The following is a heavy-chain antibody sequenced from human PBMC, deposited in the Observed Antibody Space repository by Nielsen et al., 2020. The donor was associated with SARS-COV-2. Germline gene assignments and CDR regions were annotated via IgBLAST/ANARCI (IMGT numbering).Heavy chain of an antibody. Sequence: GSLRLSCAASGFTFSSYAMHWVRQAPGKGLEWVAVISYDGSNKYYADSVKGRFTISRDNSKNTLYLQMNSLRAEDTAVYYCATQAGYGYYFDYWGQGTLVTVSS. V-gene: IGHV3-30*04. CDR1: GFTFSSYA. D-gene: IGHD4-17*01. J-gene: IGHJ4*02. CDR2: ISYDGSNK. CDR3: ATQAGYGYYFDY.